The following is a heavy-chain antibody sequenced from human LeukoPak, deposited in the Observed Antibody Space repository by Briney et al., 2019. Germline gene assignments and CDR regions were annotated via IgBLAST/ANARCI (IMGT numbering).Heavy chain of an antibody. CDR2: IYYSGST. D-gene: IGHD4-17*01. V-gene: IGHV4-31*03. J-gene: IGHJ4*02. CDR3: ARDPDGDRDY. Sequence: SETLSLTCTVSGDSISSGGYYWSWIRQHPGKGLEWIGYIYYSGSTYYNPSLKSRVTISADTSKNQFSLKLSSVTAADTAVYYGARDPDGDRDYWGQGTLVTVSS. CDR1: GDSISSGGYY.